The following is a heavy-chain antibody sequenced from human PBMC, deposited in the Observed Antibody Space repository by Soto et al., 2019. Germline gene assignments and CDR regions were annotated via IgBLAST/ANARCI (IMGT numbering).Heavy chain of an antibody. CDR3: ASVVGHGWFDP. V-gene: IGHV3-53*04. CDR1: GFTVSSNY. CDR2: IYSGGST. Sequence: EVQLVESGGGLVQPGGSLRLSCAASGFTVSSNYMSWVRQAPGKGLEWVSVIYSGGSTYYADSVKGRFTISRHNSKNTVYFQMNRLRAEDTAVYYCASVVGHGWFDPWGQGTLVTVSS. J-gene: IGHJ5*02. D-gene: IGHD2-21*01.